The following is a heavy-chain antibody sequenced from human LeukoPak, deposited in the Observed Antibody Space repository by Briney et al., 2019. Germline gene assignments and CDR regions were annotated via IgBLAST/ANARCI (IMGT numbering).Heavy chain of an antibody. CDR3: ARGQSGTAIPRAGRYFDL. V-gene: IGHV4-34*01. J-gene: IGHJ2*01. CDR1: GGSFSGYY. D-gene: IGHD5-18*01. CDR2: INHSGST. Sequence: LETLSLTCAVYGGSFSGYYWSWIRQPPGKGLEWIGEINHSGSTNYNPSLKSRVTISVDTSKNQFSLKLSSVTAADTAVYYCARGQSGTAIPRAGRYFDLWGRGTLVTVSS.